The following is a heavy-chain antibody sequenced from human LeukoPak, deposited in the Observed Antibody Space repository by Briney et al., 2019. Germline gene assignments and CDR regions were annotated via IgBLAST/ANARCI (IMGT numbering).Heavy chain of an antibody. CDR2: ISYDGGNK. CDR3: AKDSSSSNKYYGMDV. V-gene: IGHV3-30*18. CDR1: GFSFSSHW. Sequence: PGGSLRLSCAASGFSFSSHWVHWVRQAPGKGLEWVAVISYDGGNKYYAGSVKGRFTISRDNSKNTLYLQMNSLRADDTAVYYCAKDSSSSNKYYGMDVWGQGTTVTVSS. D-gene: IGHD1/OR15-1a*01. J-gene: IGHJ6*02.